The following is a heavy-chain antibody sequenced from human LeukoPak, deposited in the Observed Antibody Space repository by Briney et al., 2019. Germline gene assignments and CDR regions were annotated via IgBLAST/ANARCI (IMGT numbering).Heavy chain of an antibody. J-gene: IGHJ4*02. Sequence: PSETLSLTCAVYGGSFSGYYWSWIRQPPGKGLEWIGEINHSGSTNYNPSLKSRVTISVDTSKNQFSLKLSSVTAADTAVYYCARGRGVDIVATIRDYWGQGTLVTVSS. V-gene: IGHV4-34*01. D-gene: IGHD5-12*01. CDR1: GGSFSGYY. CDR2: INHSGST. CDR3: ARGRGVDIVATIRDY.